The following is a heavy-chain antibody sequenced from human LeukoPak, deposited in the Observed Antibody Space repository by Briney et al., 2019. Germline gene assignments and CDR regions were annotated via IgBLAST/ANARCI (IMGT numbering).Heavy chain of an antibody. CDR2: ISGGNGNTYYA. J-gene: IGHJ4*02. D-gene: IGHD3-9*01. Sequence: GGSLRLSCAASGFPFSRYAMSWIRQSPGKGRDWVSAISGGNGNTYYAYYADSVRGRFTISRDSSRNTLYLQMNSLRAEDTAVYYCAKFYDILTGYFDYWGQGTLVTVSS. CDR1: GFPFSRYA. CDR3: AKFYDILTGYFDY. V-gene: IGHV3-23*01.